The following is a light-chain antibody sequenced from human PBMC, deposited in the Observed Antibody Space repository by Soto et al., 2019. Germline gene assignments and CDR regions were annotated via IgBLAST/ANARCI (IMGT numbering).Light chain of an antibody. CDR3: QTWGAGINWV. CDR1: SGHSSYT. CDR2: LTSDGSH. V-gene: IGLV4-69*01. Sequence: QPVLTQSPSASASLGASVKLTCTLSSGHSSYTIAWHQQQPEKGPRYLMKLTSDGSHSKGDGIPDRFSGSSSGAERYLTISSLQSEDEADYYCQTWGAGINWVFGGGTKVTVL. J-gene: IGLJ3*02.